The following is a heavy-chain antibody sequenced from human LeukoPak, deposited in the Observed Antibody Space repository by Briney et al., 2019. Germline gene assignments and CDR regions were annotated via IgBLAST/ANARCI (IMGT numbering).Heavy chain of an antibody. J-gene: IGHJ3*02. CDR1: GLTFSSYW. Sequence: GGSLRLSCIASGLTFSSYWMHWVRQAPGKGLEWVSGISWNSGSIGYADSVKGRFTISRDNAKNSLYLQMNSLRAEDMALYYCAKASDSSGYRDAFDIWGQGTMVTVSS. CDR3: AKASDSSGYRDAFDI. V-gene: IGHV3-9*03. CDR2: ISWNSGSI. D-gene: IGHD3-22*01.